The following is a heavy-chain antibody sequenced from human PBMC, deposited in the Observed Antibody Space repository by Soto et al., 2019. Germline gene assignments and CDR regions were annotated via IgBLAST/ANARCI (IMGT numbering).Heavy chain of an antibody. Sequence: SVKVSCKASGGTFSSYAISWVRQAPGQGLEWMGGIIPIFGTANYAQKFQGRVTITADESTSTAYMELSSLRSEDTAVYYCARDNYDSSGFYAFDIWGQGTMVTVSS. D-gene: IGHD3-22*01. CDR3: ARDNYDSSGFYAFDI. CDR2: IIPIFGTA. CDR1: GGTFSSYA. J-gene: IGHJ3*02. V-gene: IGHV1-69*13.